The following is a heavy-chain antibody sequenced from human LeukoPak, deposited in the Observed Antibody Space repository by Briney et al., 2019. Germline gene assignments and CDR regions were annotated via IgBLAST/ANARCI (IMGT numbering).Heavy chain of an antibody. CDR1: GFIFSSYG. V-gene: IGHV3-30*03. J-gene: IGHJ4*02. CDR2: ISHDGSNK. Sequence: GGSLRLSCAASGFIFSSYGMHWVRQAPGKGLEWVAVISHDGSNKYYADSVKGRFTISRDNSKNTLYLQMNSLRAEDTAVYYCARDTNYYDSSGYYYYWGQGTLVTVSS. CDR3: ARDTNYYDSSGYYYY. D-gene: IGHD3-22*01.